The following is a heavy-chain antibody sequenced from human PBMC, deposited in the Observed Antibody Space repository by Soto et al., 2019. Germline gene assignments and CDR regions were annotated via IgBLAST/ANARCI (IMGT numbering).Heavy chain of an antibody. CDR3: ARMRAAGTFDY. CDR2: IYNSGST. J-gene: IGHJ4*02. V-gene: IGHV4-59*12. D-gene: IGHD6-13*01. Sequence: PSETLSLTCTVSGGSMRNYFWTWIRQPPGKGLEWIGYIYNSGSTHSNPSLQSRVTISVDTSKNQFSLKLTSMTAADTAMYYCARMRAAGTFDYWGQGTLVTVSS. CDR1: GGSMRNYF.